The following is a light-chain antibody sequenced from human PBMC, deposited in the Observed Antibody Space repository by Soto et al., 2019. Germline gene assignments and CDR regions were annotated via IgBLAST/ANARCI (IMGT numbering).Light chain of an antibody. CDR2: AAS. CDR3: QKHDDAPWT. CDR1: QGISNY. J-gene: IGKJ1*01. Sequence: DIQMTQSPPTLSASVGDRVTITCRASQGISNYLAWYQQKPGKAPKLLIYAASTLQPGVTSRFSGSRSGTDFTLTISSLQPEDVATYYCQKHDDAPWTFGPGTKVEVK. V-gene: IGKV1-27*01.